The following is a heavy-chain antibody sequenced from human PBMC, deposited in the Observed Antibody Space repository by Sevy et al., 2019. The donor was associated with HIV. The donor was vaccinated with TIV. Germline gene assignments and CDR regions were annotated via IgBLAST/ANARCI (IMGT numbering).Heavy chain of an antibody. D-gene: IGHD1-26*01. CDR2: ISGAADTT. Sequence: GGSLRLSCAASGFTFDNYAMSWVRQAPEKGLEWVSTISGAADTTYYADSVKGRFTISSDSSKDTLYLQMKSLRVEDTAVYYCARVGGWEVTSLVYWFDSWGQGTLVTVSS. J-gene: IGHJ5*01. CDR1: GFTFDNYA. CDR3: ARVGGWEVTSLVYWFDS. V-gene: IGHV3-23*01.